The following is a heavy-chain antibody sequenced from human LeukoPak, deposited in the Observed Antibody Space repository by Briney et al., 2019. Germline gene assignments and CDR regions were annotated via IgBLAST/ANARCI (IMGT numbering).Heavy chain of an antibody. Sequence: SETLSLTCAVSGYSISSGYYWGWIRQPPGKGLEWIGSIYHSGSTYYNPSLKSRVTISVDTFKNQFSLKLSSVTAADTAVYYCARSKAAAGFDYWGQGTLVTVSS. D-gene: IGHD6-13*01. CDR3: ARSKAAAGFDY. J-gene: IGHJ4*02. CDR1: GYSISSGYY. V-gene: IGHV4-38-2*01. CDR2: IYHSGST.